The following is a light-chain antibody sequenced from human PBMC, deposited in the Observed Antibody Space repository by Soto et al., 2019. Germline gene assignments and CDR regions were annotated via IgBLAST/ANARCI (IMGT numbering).Light chain of an antibody. CDR3: TSYTSSSLYV. J-gene: IGLJ1*01. V-gene: IGLV2-8*01. Sequence: QSALTQPPSASGSPGQSVTISCTGTSSDIGSYNFVSWYQQHPGKAPKVMLYEVRKRPSGVPDRFSGSKSGNTASLTVSGLQADDEADYYCTSYTSSSLYVFGTGTKVTVL. CDR2: EVR. CDR1: SSDIGSYNF.